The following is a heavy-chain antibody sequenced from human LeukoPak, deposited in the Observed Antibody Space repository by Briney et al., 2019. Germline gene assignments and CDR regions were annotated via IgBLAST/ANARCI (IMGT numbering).Heavy chain of an antibody. D-gene: IGHD3-10*01. CDR1: GGSISSYY. J-gene: IGHJ5*02. Sequence: SETLSLTCTVSGGSISSYYWSWIRQPPGKGQEWIGNIYYSGSTNYNPSLKSRVTISVDTSKYQFSLKLSSVTAADTAVYYCARDYYGRFDPWGQGTLVTVSS. CDR2: IYYSGST. V-gene: IGHV4-59*01. CDR3: ARDYYGRFDP.